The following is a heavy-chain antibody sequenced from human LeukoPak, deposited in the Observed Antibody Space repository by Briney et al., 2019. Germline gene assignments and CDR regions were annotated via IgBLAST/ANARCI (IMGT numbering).Heavy chain of an antibody. CDR1: GFTFSSYA. CDR2: VSGGGGGT. Sequence: GGSLRLSCAASGFTFSSYAMSWVRQAPGKGLEWVSAVSGGGGGTYYADSVKGRFTISRDNSKNTLYLQMNSLRAEDTAVYYCAKDRVDYGGNSPTSDTFDIWGQGTMVTVSS. D-gene: IGHD4-23*01. CDR3: AKDRVDYGGNSPTSDTFDI. V-gene: IGHV3-23*01. J-gene: IGHJ3*02.